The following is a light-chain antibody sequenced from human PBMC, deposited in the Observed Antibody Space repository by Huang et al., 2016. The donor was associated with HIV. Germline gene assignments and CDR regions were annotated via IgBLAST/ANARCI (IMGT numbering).Light chain of an antibody. V-gene: IGKV1-5*03. CDR3: QQYNTYLYT. J-gene: IGKJ2*01. Sequence: DIQMTQSPSTLSASVGDRVTIICRASQNINTWLAWYQQKPGKAPDLLIYRASSLQVGVPSRFTGSGSGTEFTLTITSMQPDDLGTYYCQQYNTYLYTFGQGTKLEI. CDR1: QNINTW. CDR2: RAS.